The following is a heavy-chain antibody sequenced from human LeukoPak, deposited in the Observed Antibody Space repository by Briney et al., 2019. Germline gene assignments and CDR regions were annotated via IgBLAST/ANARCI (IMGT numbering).Heavy chain of an antibody. CDR1: GGTFSSYA. CDR3: ARDTDYGDYLAPNEYFQH. CDR2: IIPIFGTA. Sequence: ASVKVSCKASGGTFSSYAISWVRQAPGQGLEWMEGIIPIFGTANYAQKFQGRVTITADESTSTAYMELSSLRSEDTAVYYCARDTDYGDYLAPNEYFQHWGQGTLVTVSS. V-gene: IGHV1-69*13. D-gene: IGHD4-17*01. J-gene: IGHJ1*01.